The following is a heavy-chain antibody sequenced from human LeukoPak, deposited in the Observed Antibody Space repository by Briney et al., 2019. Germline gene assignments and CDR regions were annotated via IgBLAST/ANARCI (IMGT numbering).Heavy chain of an antibody. CDR2: IWYDGSNK. CDR1: GFTFSSYG. CDR3: VRGYPYDSSGIFDY. Sequence: GGSLRLSCAASGFTFSSYGMHWVRQAPGKGLEWVAVIWYDGSNKYYADSVKGRFTISRDNSENTLYLQMNSLRAEDTAVYYCVRGYPYDSSGIFDYWGQGTLVTVSS. J-gene: IGHJ4*02. D-gene: IGHD3-22*01. V-gene: IGHV3-33*01.